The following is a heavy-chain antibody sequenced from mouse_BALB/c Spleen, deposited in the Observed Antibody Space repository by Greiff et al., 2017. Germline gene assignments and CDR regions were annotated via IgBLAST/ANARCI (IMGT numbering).Heavy chain of an antibody. CDR3: AREGSLYYFDY. CDR2: ISYSGST. D-gene: IGHD6-2*01. V-gene: IGHV3-2*02. Sequence: EVKVEESGPGLVKPSQSLSLTCTVTGYSITSDYAWNWIRQFPGNKLEWMGYISYSGSTSYNPSLKSRISITRDTSKNQFFLQLNSVTTEDTATYYCAREGSLYYFDYWGQGTTLTVSS. J-gene: IGHJ2*01. CDR1: GYSITSDYA.